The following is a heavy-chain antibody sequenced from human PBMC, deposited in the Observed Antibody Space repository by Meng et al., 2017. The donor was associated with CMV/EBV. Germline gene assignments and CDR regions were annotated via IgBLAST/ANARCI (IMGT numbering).Heavy chain of an antibody. V-gene: IGHV4-39*01. CDR3: ARHHPRLRYFDWFPNWFDP. J-gene: IGHJ5*02. D-gene: IGHD3-9*01. CDR1: ISSSSYY. CDR2: IYYSGST. Sequence: ISSSSYYWGWIRQPPGQGLEWIGSIYYSGSTYYNPSLKSRVTISVDTSKNQFSLKLSSVTAADTAVYYCARHHPRLRYFDWFPNWFDPWGQGTLVTVSS.